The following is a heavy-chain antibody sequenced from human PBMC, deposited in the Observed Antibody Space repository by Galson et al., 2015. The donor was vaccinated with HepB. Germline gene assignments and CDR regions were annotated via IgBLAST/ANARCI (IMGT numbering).Heavy chain of an antibody. CDR3: LRLGDLSGYSSS. J-gene: IGHJ4*02. V-gene: IGHV3-73*01. Sequence: SLRLSCAASRFTFSGSALHWVRQASGKGPEWVGRIRSNASDYATAYAASLKGRFTISRDDSKNTAYLHMNSLKTEDTAVYYCLRLGDLSGYSSSWGQGTLVTVSS. CDR1: RFTFSGSA. CDR2: IRSNASDYAT. D-gene: IGHD6-13*01.